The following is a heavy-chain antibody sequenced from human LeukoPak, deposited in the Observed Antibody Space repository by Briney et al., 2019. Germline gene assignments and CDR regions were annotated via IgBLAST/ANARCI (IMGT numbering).Heavy chain of an antibody. D-gene: IGHD3-22*01. CDR1: GYNFTVYY. Sequence: ASLLISCKGSGYNFTVYYMHWVRQFTGQGLEWMIWINPNSGGTNYEQKFQGRVTMTRDTYISTAYMELSRLRSDDTAVYYCARGRNYDSSGYPTGYWGQGTLVTVFS. V-gene: IGHV1-2*02. J-gene: IGHJ4*02. CDR3: ARGRNYDSSGYPTGY. CDR2: INPNSGGT.